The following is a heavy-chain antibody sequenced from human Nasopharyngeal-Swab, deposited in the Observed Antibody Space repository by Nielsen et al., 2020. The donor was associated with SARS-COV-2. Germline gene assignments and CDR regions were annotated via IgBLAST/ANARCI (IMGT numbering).Heavy chain of an antibody. CDR3: ARTHCGGDCYSRGEDAFDL. J-gene: IGHJ3*01. CDR1: GGTYSIYA. Sequence: SVKVSCKASGGTYSIYAISWVRQAPGHGPEWMGGIIPIFGTSNYAQKFQGRVTITADEFTSTAYMELSSLRSVDTAVYYCARTHCGGDCYSRGEDAFDLWGQGTRVTVSS. CDR2: IIPIFGTS. D-gene: IGHD2-21*02. V-gene: IGHV1-69*13.